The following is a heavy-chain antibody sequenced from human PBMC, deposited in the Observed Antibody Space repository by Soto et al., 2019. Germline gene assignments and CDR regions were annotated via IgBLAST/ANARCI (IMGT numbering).Heavy chain of an antibody. Sequence: GGSLRLSCAASGFTFSSYAMHWVRQAPGKGLEWVAVISYDGGNKYYVDSVKGRFTISSDNSKNTLYLQMNSLRAEDTAVYYCARGDQKVVPAAYDYWGQGTLVTVSS. CDR3: ARGDQKVVPAAYDY. CDR1: GFTFSSYA. V-gene: IGHV3-30-3*01. D-gene: IGHD2-2*01. CDR2: ISYDGGNK. J-gene: IGHJ4*02.